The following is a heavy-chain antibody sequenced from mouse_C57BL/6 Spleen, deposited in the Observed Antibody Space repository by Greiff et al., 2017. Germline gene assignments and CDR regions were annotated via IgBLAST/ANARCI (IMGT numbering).Heavy chain of an antibody. Sequence: DVHLVESGGDLVKPGGSLKLSCAASGFTFSSYGMSWVRQTPDKRLEWVATISSGGSYTYYPDSVKGRFTISRDNAKNTLYLQMSSLKSEDTAMYYCARQNYSNYYFDYWGQGTTLTVSS. D-gene: IGHD2-5*01. CDR3: ARQNYSNYYFDY. CDR2: ISSGGSYT. V-gene: IGHV5-6*01. CDR1: GFTFSSYG. J-gene: IGHJ2*01.